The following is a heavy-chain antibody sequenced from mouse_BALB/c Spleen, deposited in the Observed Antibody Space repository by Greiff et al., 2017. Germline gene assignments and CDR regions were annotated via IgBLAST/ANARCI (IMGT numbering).Heavy chain of an antibody. J-gene: IGHJ4*01. CDR1: GFSLTSYG. CDR2: IWAGGST. Sequence: QVQLQQSGPGLVAPSQSLSITCTVSGFSLTSYGVHWVRQPPGKGLAWLGVIWAGGSTNYNSALMSRLSISKDNSKSQVFLQMNSLQTDDTAMYYCARELNYAMDYWGQGTSVTVSS. V-gene: IGHV2-9*02. CDR3: ARELNYAMDY.